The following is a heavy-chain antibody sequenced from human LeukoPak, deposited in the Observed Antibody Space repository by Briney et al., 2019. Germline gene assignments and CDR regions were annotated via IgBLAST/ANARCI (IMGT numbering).Heavy chain of an antibody. J-gene: IGHJ5*02. D-gene: IGHD4-11*01. CDR2: FDPEDGET. CDR3: ATGGENLRLQWWFDP. Sequence: ASVKVSCKVSGYTLTELSMHWVRQAPGKGLEWMGGFDPEDGETIYAQKFQGRVTMTEDTSTDTAYMELSSLRSEDTAVYYCATGGENLRLQWWFDPWSQGTLVTVSS. CDR1: GYTLTELS. V-gene: IGHV1-24*01.